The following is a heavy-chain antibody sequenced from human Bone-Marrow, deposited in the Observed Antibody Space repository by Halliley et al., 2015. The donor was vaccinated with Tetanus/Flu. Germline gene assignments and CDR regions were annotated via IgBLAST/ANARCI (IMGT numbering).Heavy chain of an antibody. D-gene: IGHD6-13*01. Sequence: GWVSAISGGGSVKGRFTISRDNSKNTLYLQMNSLRAEDTAVYYCARGPGIAAIGTPAYFDYWGQGTLVTVSS. CDR3: ARGPGIAAIGTPAYFDY. J-gene: IGHJ4*02. CDR2: ISGGG. V-gene: IGHV3-23*01.